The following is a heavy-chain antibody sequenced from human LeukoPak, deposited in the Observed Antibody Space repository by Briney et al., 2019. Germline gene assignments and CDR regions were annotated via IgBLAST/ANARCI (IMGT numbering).Heavy chain of an antibody. CDR3: ARSYYYDSTPFDP. V-gene: IGHV4-39*01. D-gene: IGHD3-22*01. CDR1: GGSISGQY. CDR2: IYYSGST. Sequence: PSETLSLTCTVSGGSISGQYWRWIRQPLGKGLEWIGSIYYSGSTYYNPSLKSRVTISVDTSKNQFSLKLSSVTAADTAVYYCARSYYYDSTPFDPWGQGTLVTVSS. J-gene: IGHJ5*02.